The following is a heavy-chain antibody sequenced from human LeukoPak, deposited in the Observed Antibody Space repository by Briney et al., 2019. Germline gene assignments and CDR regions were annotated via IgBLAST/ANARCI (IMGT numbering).Heavy chain of an antibody. Sequence: PGGSLRLSCAASGFTFSSYSMNWVRQAPGKGLEWVSYISSSSTTIYYADSVKGRFTISRDNAKNSLYLQMNSLRAEDTAVYYCARGETKITIFGVVTSFHFDYWGQGTLVTVSS. CDR1: GFTFSSYS. V-gene: IGHV3-48*01. J-gene: IGHJ4*02. D-gene: IGHD3-3*01. CDR3: ARGETKITIFGVVTSFHFDY. CDR2: ISSSSTTI.